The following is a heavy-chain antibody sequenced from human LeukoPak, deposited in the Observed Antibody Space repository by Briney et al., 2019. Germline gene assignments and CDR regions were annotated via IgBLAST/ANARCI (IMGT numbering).Heavy chain of an antibody. Sequence: SETLSHTCTVSGDSMSSGTYYWSWIRQPAGKRLEYIGRIFSSGNSNYNPSLKSRVTMSMDTSKNQFSLNLSSVTAADSAVYYCAGFCASSTCYNGGTNFAFWGQGALVTVSS. CDR2: IFSSGNS. CDR1: GDSMSSGTYY. V-gene: IGHV4-61*02. CDR3: AGFCASSTCYNGGTNFAF. D-gene: IGHD2-2*01. J-gene: IGHJ4*02.